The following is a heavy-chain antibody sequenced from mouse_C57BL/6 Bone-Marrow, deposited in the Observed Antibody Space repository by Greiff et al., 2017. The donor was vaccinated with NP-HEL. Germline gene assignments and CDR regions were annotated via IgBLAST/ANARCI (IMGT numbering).Heavy chain of an antibody. D-gene: IGHD2-2*01. CDR2: IFPGSGST. Sequence: VQLQQSGPELVKPGASVKISCKASGYTFTDYYINWVKQRPGQGLEWIGWIFPGSGSTYYNEKFKGKATLTVDKSSSTAYMLLSSLTSEDSAVYFCANLLWLKLDWYFDVWGTGTTVTVSS. J-gene: IGHJ1*03. V-gene: IGHV1-75*01. CDR3: ANLLWLKLDWYFDV. CDR1: GYTFTDYY.